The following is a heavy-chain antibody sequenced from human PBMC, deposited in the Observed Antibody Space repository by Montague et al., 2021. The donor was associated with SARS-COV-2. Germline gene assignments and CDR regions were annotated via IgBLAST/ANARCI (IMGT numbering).Heavy chain of an antibody. D-gene: IGHD3-9*01. V-gene: IGHV3-30*04. J-gene: IGHJ4*02. CDR3: ARPPALHAFHLNGFYSLAS. CDR2: ISYEGSMK. CDR1: GFDFNGYA. Sequence: SLRLSCAASGFDFNGYALHWVRQAPGQGLEWVALISYEGSMKFYADSVKGRFTIPRDSSKNTLYLDMNNLSPEDTAVYYCARPPALHAFHLNGFYSLASWGRGTLVTVPS.